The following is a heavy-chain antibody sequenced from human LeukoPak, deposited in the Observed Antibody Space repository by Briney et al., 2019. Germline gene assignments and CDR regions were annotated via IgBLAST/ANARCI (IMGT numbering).Heavy chain of an antibody. J-gene: IGHJ4*02. D-gene: IGHD3-22*01. CDR1: GFTFSSYS. Sequence: GGSLTLSCAASGFTFSSYSMNWVRHAPGKGLECGSSITSSSSYIYYADSVKGRFTISRDNAKNSLYLQMNSLRAEDTAVYYCARDGDYYDSSDPPRRGYFDYWGQGTLVTVSS. CDR2: ITSSSSYI. CDR3: ARDGDYYDSSDPPRRGYFDY. V-gene: IGHV3-21*01.